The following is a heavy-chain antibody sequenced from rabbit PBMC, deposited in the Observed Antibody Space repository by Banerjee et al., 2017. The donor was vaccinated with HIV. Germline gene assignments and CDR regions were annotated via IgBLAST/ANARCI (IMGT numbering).Heavy chain of an antibody. CDR3: ARDTGSSFSSYGMDL. D-gene: IGHD8-1*01. J-gene: IGHJ6*01. Sequence: QSLEESGGGLVQPEGSLALTCKASGFSFSSSDYICWVRQAPGKGLQWIACINTYTARPVYATWAKGRFTISKTSSTTVTLQMTSLTAADTATYFCARDTGSSFSSYGMDLWGPGTLVTVS. V-gene: IGHV1S40*01. CDR1: GFSFSSSDY. CDR2: INTYTARP.